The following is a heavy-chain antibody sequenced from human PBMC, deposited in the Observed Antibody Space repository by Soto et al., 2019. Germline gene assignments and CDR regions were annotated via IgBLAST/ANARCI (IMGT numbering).Heavy chain of an antibody. CDR3: ARLRWETENNWFDP. CDR2: IYHSGST. CDR1: GDSISSVDHY. D-gene: IGHD1-26*01. J-gene: IGHJ5*02. Sequence: QVQLQESGPGLVRPSQTLSLTCTVSGDSISSVDHYWSWIRQPPGKGLEWMGYIYHSGSTHYNPSLNSRPTISIDTSTNRFSLNLTSVTAADTAVYFCARLRWETENNWFDPWGQGALVTVSS. V-gene: IGHV4-30-4*01.